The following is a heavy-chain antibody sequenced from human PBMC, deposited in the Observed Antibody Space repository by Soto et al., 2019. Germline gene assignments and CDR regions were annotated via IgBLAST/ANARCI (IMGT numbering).Heavy chain of an antibody. CDR1: GGSISSYY. V-gene: IGHV4-59*01. J-gene: IGHJ4*02. CDR3: ARWEPLGYCSGGSCSYYFDY. Sequence: SETLSLTCTVSGGSISSYYWSWIRQPPGKGLEWIGYIYYSGSTNYNPSLKSRVTISVDTSKNQFSLKLSSVTAADTAVYYCARWEPLGYCSGGSCSYYFDYWGQGTLVTVSS. CDR2: IYYSGST. D-gene: IGHD2-15*01.